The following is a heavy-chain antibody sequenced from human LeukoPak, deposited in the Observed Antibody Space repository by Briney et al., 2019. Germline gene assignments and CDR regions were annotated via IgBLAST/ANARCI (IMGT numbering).Heavy chain of an antibody. Sequence: GGSLRLSCAASGFTSRTFAMNWVRQAPGKGREWVAVISDDGNNKYYAESVKGQFTISRDNSKNTLYLQMNSLRAEDTAVYYCARAFSTTAFDYWGQGTLVTVSS. CDR2: ISDDGNNK. V-gene: IGHV3-30*04. J-gene: IGHJ4*02. CDR1: GFTSRTFA. CDR3: ARAFSTTAFDY. D-gene: IGHD4-17*01.